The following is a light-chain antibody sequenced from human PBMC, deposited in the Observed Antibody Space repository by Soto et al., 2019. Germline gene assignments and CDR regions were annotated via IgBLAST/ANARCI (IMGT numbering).Light chain of an antibody. Sequence: QSVLPQPASVSGSPGQSISISCSGNAVSYQLVSWYQQQPGKAPKLILYDLTTRPSGVSNRFSGFKSGTTASLAISGLQAEDEDYYYCCSYVGTSNDVFGTGTKVTVL. CDR1: GNAVSYQL. CDR2: DLT. V-gene: IGLV2-23*02. CDR3: CSYVGTSNDV. J-gene: IGLJ1*01.